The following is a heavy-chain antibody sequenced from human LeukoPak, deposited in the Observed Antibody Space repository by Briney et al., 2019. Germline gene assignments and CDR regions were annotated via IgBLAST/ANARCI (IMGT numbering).Heavy chain of an antibody. Sequence: PSETLSLTCIVSGTSMSGYYWTWLRQPPGKGLEWIGHTFSSGATTYNPSLKSRVTISVDTSRSQFSLNLSSVTAADTAVYSCARRSKNGYFLDSWGQGILVTVSS. D-gene: IGHD5-24*01. CDR2: TFSSGAT. CDR3: ARRSKNGYFLDS. J-gene: IGHJ4*02. CDR1: GTSMSGYY. V-gene: IGHV4-4*09.